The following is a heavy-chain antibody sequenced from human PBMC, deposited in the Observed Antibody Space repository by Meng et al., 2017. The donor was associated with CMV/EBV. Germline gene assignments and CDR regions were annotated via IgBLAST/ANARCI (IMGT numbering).Heavy chain of an antibody. J-gene: IGHJ4*02. CDR2: INHSGST. V-gene: IGHV4-34*01. Sequence: SFSGYYWSWIRQPPGKGLEWIGEINHSGSTNYNPSLKSRVTISVDTSKNQFSLKLSSVTAADTAVNYCARSSPLRFLEFLPPFRPNWGQGTLVTVSS. D-gene: IGHD3-3*01. CDR1: SFSGYY. CDR3: ARSSPLRFLEFLPPFRPN.